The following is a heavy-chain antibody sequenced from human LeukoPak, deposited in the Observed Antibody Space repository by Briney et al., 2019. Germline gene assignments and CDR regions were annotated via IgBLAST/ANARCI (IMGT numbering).Heavy chain of an antibody. Sequence: ASVKVSCKASGYTFTNYYIHWVRQAPGQGLECMGIINPSGGSTSYAQKFQGRVTMTRDTSISTAYMELSRLRSDDTAVYYCAQLGGDILTGSIWGQGTMVTVSS. CDR3: AQLGGDILTGSI. V-gene: IGHV1-46*01. CDR1: GYTFTNYY. J-gene: IGHJ3*02. D-gene: IGHD3-9*01. CDR2: INPSGGST.